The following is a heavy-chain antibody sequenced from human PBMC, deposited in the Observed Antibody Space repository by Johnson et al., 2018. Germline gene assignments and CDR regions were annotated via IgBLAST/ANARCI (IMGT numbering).Heavy chain of an antibody. V-gene: IGHV3-72*01. D-gene: IGHD6-19*01. CDR2: TRNKANSYTP. Sequence: VQLVQSGGGLVQXGGSLRLXCAASGFTFSDHYMDWVRQAPGKGLAWVGRTRNKANSYTPEYAASVQGRYTISRDDSKNSLYLQMNSLKTEDTAVYYCARVSTVATTYYYYMDVWGKGTTVTVSS. J-gene: IGHJ6*03. CDR1: GFTFSDHY. CDR3: ARVSTVATTYYYYMDV.